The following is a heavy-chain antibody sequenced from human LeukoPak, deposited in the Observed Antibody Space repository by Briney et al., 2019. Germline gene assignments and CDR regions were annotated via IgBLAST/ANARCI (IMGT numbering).Heavy chain of an antibody. Sequence: PGGSLRLSCAASGFTFSSYGMHWVRQAPGKGLEWVAVISYDGSNKYYADSVKGRFTISRDNSKNTLYLQMNSLRAEDTAVYYCARDIEGEGYFDYWGQGTLVTVSS. D-gene: IGHD3-16*01. V-gene: IGHV3-30*03. CDR1: GFTFSSYG. CDR2: ISYDGSNK. J-gene: IGHJ4*02. CDR3: ARDIEGEGYFDY.